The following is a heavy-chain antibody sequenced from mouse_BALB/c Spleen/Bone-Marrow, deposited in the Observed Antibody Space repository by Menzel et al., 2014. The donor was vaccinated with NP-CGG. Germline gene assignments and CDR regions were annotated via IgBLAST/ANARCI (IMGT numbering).Heavy chain of an antibody. V-gene: IGHV7-1*02. J-gene: IGHJ4*01. CDR3: ARDDGSRDVDY. Sequence: EVMLVESGGGLVQPGGSLRLSRATSGFTFSDFYMDWVRQPPGKRLEWIAASRNKANDYTTEYSASVKGRFIASRDTSQSILYLRMNALRPEDTAIYYCARDDGSRDVDYWGQGTSVTVSS. CDR2: SRNKANDYTT. D-gene: IGHD3-1*01. CDR1: GFTFSDFY.